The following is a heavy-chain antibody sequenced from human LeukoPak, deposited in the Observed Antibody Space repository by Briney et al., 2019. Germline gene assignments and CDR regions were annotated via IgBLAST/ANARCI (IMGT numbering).Heavy chain of an antibody. CDR1: SGSISSYY. D-gene: IGHD5-18*01. CDR2: IDYSGIT. CDR3: ARGQKYRNGYTVTELGSGYFDY. V-gene: IGHV4-59*01. Sequence: SETLSLTCSVSSGSISSYYWSWIRQPPGQGLEWIGYIDYSGITSYNPSLKRRVTISVDTSKNHFSLTLRSVTAAETAVYYCARGQKYRNGYTVTELGSGYFDYWGQGTLVTVSS. J-gene: IGHJ4*02.